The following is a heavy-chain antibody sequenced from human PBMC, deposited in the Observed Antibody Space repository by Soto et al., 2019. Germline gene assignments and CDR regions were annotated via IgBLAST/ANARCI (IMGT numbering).Heavy chain of an antibody. D-gene: IGHD3-22*01. V-gene: IGHV1-18*01. J-gene: IGHJ4*02. CDR3: ARVPKYYYDSSGYSTFDY. CDR1: GYTFSSYG. Sequence: ASVKVSCKASGYTFSSYGISWVRQAPGQGLEWMGWISSYNGNTNYAQNLQGRVTMTTDTSTSTAYMELRSLRSDDTAVYYCARVPKYYYDSSGYSTFDYWGQGTLVTVSS. CDR2: ISSYNGNT.